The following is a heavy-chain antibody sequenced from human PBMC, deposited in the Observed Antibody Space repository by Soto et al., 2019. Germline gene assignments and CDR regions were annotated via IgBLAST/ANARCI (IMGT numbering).Heavy chain of an antibody. J-gene: IGHJ5*02. CDR2: IKQDGSEK. Sequence: GGSLRLSCAASGGFTFSNYWMSWVRQAPGKGLEWVANIKQDGSEKYYVDSVKGRFTISRDNAKNSLYLQMNSLRAEDTAVYYCATDQGTSGTWGQGTLVTVSS. V-gene: IGHV3-7*01. CDR1: GGFTFSNYW. D-gene: IGHD1-26*01. CDR3: ATDQGTSGT.